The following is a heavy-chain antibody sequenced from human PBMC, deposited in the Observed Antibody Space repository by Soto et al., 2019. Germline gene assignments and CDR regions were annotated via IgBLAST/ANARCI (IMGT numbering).Heavy chain of an antibody. D-gene: IGHD4-17*01. CDR3: ARLDDYGDYNWYFDL. CDR2: IYPGDSDT. Sequence: GESLKISCKGSGYSFTSYWIGWVRQMPGKGLEWMGIIYPGDSDTRYSPSFQGQVTISADKSISTAYLQWSSLKASDTAMYYCARLDDYGDYNWYFDLWGRGTLVTVSS. V-gene: IGHV5-51*01. J-gene: IGHJ2*01. CDR1: GYSFTSYW.